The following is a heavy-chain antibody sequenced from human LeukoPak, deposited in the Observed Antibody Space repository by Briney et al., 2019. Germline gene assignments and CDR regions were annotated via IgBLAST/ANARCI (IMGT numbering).Heavy chain of an antibody. CDR1: GYTFTGYY. V-gene: IGHV1-2*04. J-gene: IGHJ3*02. D-gene: IGHD3-22*01. Sequence: ASVKVSCTASGYTFTGYYMHWVRQAPGQGLEWMGWINPNSGGTNYAQKFQGWVTMTRDTSISTAYMELSRLRSDDTAVYYCARPMGSGYYPDAFDIWGQGTMVTVSS. CDR2: INPNSGGT. CDR3: ARPMGSGYYPDAFDI.